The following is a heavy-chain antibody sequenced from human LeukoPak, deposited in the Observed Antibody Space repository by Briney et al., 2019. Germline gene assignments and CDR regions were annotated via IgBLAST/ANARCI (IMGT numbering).Heavy chain of an antibody. Sequence: PGGSLRLSCAASGFTFDDYGMSWVRQAPGKGLEWVSGINWNGGSTGYADSVKGRFTISRDNAKNSLYLQMNSLRAEDTALYYCARVTAAASSSSWYGGFDPWGQGTLVTVSS. CDR1: GFTFDDYG. CDR2: INWNGGST. CDR3: ARVTAAASSSSWYGGFDP. D-gene: IGHD6-13*01. V-gene: IGHV3-20*04. J-gene: IGHJ5*02.